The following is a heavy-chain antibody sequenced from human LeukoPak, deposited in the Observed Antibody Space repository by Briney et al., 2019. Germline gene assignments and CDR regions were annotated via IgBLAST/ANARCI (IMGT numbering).Heavy chain of an antibody. Sequence: ASVKVSCKASGYTFTGYYMHWVRQAPGQGLGWMGWINPNSGGTNYAQKFQGRVTMTRDTSISTAYMELSRLRSDDTAVYYCATPSWFGELFVLDYWGQGTLVTVSS. CDR1: GYTFTGYY. CDR2: INPNSGGT. J-gene: IGHJ4*02. V-gene: IGHV1-2*02. D-gene: IGHD3-10*01. CDR3: ATPSWFGELFVLDY.